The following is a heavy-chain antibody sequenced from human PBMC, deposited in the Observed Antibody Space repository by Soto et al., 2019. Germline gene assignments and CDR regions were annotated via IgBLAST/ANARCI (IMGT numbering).Heavy chain of an antibody. D-gene: IGHD2-15*01. CDR2: ISSSGSTI. Sequence: PGGSLRLSCAASGFTFSSYEMNWVRQAPGKGLEWVSYISSSGSTIYYADSVKGRFTISRDNAKNSLYLQMNSLRAEDTAVYYCARVVVVAATPFGYFDYWGQGTLVTVSS. J-gene: IGHJ4*02. CDR3: ARVVVVAATPFGYFDY. V-gene: IGHV3-48*03. CDR1: GFTFSSYE.